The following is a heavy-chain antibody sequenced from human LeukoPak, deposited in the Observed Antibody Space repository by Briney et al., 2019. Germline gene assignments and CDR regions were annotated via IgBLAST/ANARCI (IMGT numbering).Heavy chain of an antibody. D-gene: IGHD5-18*01. CDR3: ARGGRYSYGLRPFDY. Sequence: GGSLRLSCAASGFTFSSYGMHWVRQAPGKGLEWVAVISYDGSNKYYADSVKGRFTISRDNSKNTLYLQMNSLRAEDTAVYYCARGGRYSYGLRPFDYWGQGTLVTVSS. CDR2: ISYDGSNK. CDR1: GFTFSSYG. V-gene: IGHV3-30*03. J-gene: IGHJ4*02.